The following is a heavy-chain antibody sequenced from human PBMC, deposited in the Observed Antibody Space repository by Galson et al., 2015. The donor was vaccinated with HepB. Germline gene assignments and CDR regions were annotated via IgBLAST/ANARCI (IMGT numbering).Heavy chain of an antibody. CDR3: ARDIYSGTYYFDY. J-gene: IGHJ4*02. D-gene: IGHD5-12*01. V-gene: IGHV3-23*01. CDR2: ISGPADYT. CDR1: GFTFSDYV. Sequence: SLRLSCAASGFTFSDYVMTWVRQAPGGGLAWVSTISGPADYTYYADSVKGRFTISRDNSKNTLYLEMNTLRAEDTAVYFCARDIYSGTYYFDYWGQGTLVTVSS.